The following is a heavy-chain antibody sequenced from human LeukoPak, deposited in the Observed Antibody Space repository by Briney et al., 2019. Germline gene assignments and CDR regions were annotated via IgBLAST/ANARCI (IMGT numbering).Heavy chain of an antibody. Sequence: PSETLSLTCTVSGASISSYYWSWVRQPAGKGLEWIGRLYTSGSTNYKPSIKTRLTMSVDTSKNQFSPKMSSVTAADTDLSYCTRDNGGDWYAFDIWGQGTVVIVSS. CDR3: TRDNGGDWYAFDI. CDR1: GASISSYY. CDR2: LYTSGST. V-gene: IGHV4-4*07. J-gene: IGHJ3*02. D-gene: IGHD2-21*02.